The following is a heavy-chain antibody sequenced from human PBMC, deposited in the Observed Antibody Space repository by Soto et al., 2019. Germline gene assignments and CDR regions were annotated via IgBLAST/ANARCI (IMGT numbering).Heavy chain of an antibody. CDR2: IIPMFGST. Sequence: QVQLVQSGAEVKKPGSSVKVSCKASGGTFSSHVVTWVRQAPGQGLEWMGGIIPMFGSTMYAQNFQGRVTITADESTSTVYMELNSLRSEDTAMYYCASCRDGSKNWFDPWGQGTLVTVSS. D-gene: IGHD6-13*01. J-gene: IGHJ5*02. CDR1: GGTFSSHV. V-gene: IGHV1-69*01. CDR3: ASCRDGSKNWFDP.